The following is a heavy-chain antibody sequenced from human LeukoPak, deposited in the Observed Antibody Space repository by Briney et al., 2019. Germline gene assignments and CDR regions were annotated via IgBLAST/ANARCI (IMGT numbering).Heavy chain of an antibody. D-gene: IGHD2-2*01. J-gene: IGHJ4*02. V-gene: IGHV3-33*06. CDR3: AKDRNIVIIPAAIEGFDY. CDR2: IWNDGSKK. Sequence: GGSLRLSCAASGFPFSSYGMHWVRQAPGRGLEWVAVIWNDGSKKPYADSVKGRFTVSRDNHKNVVFLQMNTLRVDDTAVYYCAKDRNIVIIPAAIEGFDYWGLGTLVTVAS. CDR1: GFPFSSYG.